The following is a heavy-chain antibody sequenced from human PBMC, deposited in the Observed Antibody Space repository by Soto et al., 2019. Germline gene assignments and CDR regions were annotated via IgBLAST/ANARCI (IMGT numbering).Heavy chain of an antibody. CDR3: AIDVYANAGY. J-gene: IGHJ4*02. V-gene: IGHV3-30*03. CDR1: GFTFSSYG. Sequence: QVQLVESGGGVVQPGRSLRLSCAASGFTFSSYGMHGVRQAPGKGLEWVAVISYDGSNKYYADSVKGRFTISRDHSKNTLYLQMNGVRAEETAVYYCAIDVYANAGYWGQGTLVTVSS. D-gene: IGHD1-20*01. CDR2: ISYDGSNK.